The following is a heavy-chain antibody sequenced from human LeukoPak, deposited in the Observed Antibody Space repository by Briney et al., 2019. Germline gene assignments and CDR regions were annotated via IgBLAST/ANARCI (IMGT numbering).Heavy chain of an antibody. J-gene: IGHJ4*02. V-gene: IGHV3-11*03. D-gene: IGHD6-19*01. CDR3: ARPIAVAGSWYFDY. Sequence: PGGSLRLSCAASGFTFSDYYKSWIRQAPGKGLEWVSYISSSSSYTNCADSVKGRFTISRDNAKNSLYLQMNSLRAEDTAVYYCARPIAVAGSWYFDYWGQGTLVTVSS. CDR1: GFTFSDYY. CDR2: ISSSSSYT.